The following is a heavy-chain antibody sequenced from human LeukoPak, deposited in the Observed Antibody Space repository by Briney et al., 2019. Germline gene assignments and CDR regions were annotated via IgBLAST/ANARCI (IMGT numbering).Heavy chain of an antibody. Sequence: SETLSLTCAVYGGSFSSYFWTWIRQPPGKGLEWIGEINHSGSTNYNPSLKSRVTISVDTSKNQFSLKLSSVTAADTAVYYCARIGMTTVTHFDYWGQGTLVTVSS. V-gene: IGHV4-34*01. D-gene: IGHD4-17*01. J-gene: IGHJ4*02. CDR2: INHSGST. CDR3: ARIGMTTVTHFDY. CDR1: GGSFSSYF.